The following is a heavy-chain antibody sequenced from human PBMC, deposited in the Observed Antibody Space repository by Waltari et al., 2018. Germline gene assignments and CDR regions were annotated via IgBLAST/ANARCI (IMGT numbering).Heavy chain of an antibody. CDR3: ARDSSGYNYGYGY. J-gene: IGHJ4*02. CDR2: INAGNGNT. Sequence: IHWVRQAPGQRPEWMEWINAGNGNTKYSQKFQGRVTIIRDTSASTAYMELHSLRSADTAVYYCARDSSGYNYGYGYWGQGTLVTVSS. D-gene: IGHD5-18*01. V-gene: IGHV1-3*01.